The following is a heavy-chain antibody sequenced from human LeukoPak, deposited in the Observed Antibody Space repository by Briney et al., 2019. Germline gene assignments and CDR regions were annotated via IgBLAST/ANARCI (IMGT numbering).Heavy chain of an antibody. CDR2: VFYNGAT. V-gene: IGHV4-39*07. D-gene: IGHD3-10*01. J-gene: IGHJ5*02. Sequence: SETLSLTCIVSGGTISSSIYYWAWVRQPPGKGLEWIGTVFYNGATQYSPSLRSRVTISIDTSTNQFSLKLTSVTAADTALYYCARGAMVRGVTNFDPWGQGTLVTVSS. CDR3: ARGAMVRGVTNFDP. CDR1: GGTISSSIYY.